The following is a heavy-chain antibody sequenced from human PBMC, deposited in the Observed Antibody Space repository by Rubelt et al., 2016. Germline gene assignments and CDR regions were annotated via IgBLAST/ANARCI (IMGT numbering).Heavy chain of an antibody. CDR2: INHSGST. D-gene: IGHD1-26*01. V-gene: IGHV4-34*01. CDR1: GGSFSGYY. J-gene: IGHJ2*01. Sequence: QVQLQQWGAGLLKPSETLSLTCAVYGGSFSGYYWSWIRQPPGKGLEWIGEINHSGSTNYNPSLKSRVTISVDTSKNRFSLKLSSVTAADTAVYYCARRRRYSGSSYWYFDLWGRGTLVTVSS. CDR3: ARRRRYSGSSYWYFDL.